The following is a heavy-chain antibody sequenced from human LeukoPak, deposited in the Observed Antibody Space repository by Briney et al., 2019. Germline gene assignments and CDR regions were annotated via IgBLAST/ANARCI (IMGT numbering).Heavy chain of an antibody. CDR3: AKAGDHRLYYYYYMDV. CDR1: GFTFNNAW. CDR2: ISGSGGST. J-gene: IGHJ6*03. Sequence: GGSLRLSCAASGFTFNNAWMSWVRQAPGKGLEWVSAISGSGGSTYYADSVKGRFTISRDNSKNTLYLQMNSLRAEDTAVYYCAKAGDHRLYYYYYMDVWGKGTTVTVSS. D-gene: IGHD3-16*01. V-gene: IGHV3-23*01.